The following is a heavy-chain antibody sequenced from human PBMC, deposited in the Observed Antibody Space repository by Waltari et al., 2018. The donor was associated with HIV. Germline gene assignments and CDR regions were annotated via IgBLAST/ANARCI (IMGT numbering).Heavy chain of an antibody. Sequence: DVQLVDSGGNVVQVRGSLRLSCVASAFNFGNFHSNLVRQGAGGGLGGVAKITDDGRESWHRGSVKGRFSVSRDNGRNVLYLQMNNLNVDDTGVYRCVREPTRDGIWIFDSWGQGTPVIVSS. CDR3: VREPTRDGIWIFDS. V-gene: IGHV3-7*03. J-gene: IGHJ4*02. CDR1: AFNFGNFH. D-gene: IGHD2-15*01. CDR2: ITDDGRES.